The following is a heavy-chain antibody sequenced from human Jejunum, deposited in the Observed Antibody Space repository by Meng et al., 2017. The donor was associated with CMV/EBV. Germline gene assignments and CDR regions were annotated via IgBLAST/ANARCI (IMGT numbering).Heavy chain of an antibody. Sequence: YIFISYFMHWVRQAPGQGLEWLGYINPNSGDTVYSQKFQGRVSMTRDTSMTTAYMELRSLRSDDTAVYYCARDSFGGGQYYGVDVWGQGTTVTVSS. J-gene: IGHJ6*02. V-gene: IGHV1-2*02. D-gene: IGHD3-10*01. CDR3: ARDSFGGGQYYGVDV. CDR2: INPNSGDT. CDR1: YIFISYF.